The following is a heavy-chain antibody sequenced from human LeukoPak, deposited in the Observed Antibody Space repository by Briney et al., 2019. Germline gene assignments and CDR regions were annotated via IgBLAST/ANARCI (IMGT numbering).Heavy chain of an antibody. CDR1: GFTFSSYG. CDR3: AKDEDYDSSGSSVD. Sequence: GRSLRLSCAASGFTFSSYGMHWVRRAPGKGLEWVAVIWYDGSNKYYADSVKGRFTISRDNSKSTLYLQMNSLRAGDTAVYYCAKDEDYDSSGSSVDWGRGTLVTVSS. V-gene: IGHV3-33*06. D-gene: IGHD3-22*01. CDR2: IWYDGSNK. J-gene: IGHJ4*02.